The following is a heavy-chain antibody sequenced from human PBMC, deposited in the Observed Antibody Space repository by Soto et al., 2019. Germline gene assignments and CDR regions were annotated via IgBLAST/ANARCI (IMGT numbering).Heavy chain of an antibody. J-gene: IGHJ4*02. CDR3: ARVLYNWNDVLDS. D-gene: IGHD1-20*01. CDR1: GFTFSTYW. CDR2: IDSDGSVT. Sequence: EVQLVESGGGLVQPGGSLRLSCTASGFTFSTYWMHWVRQPPGKGLVWVSRIDSDGSVTNYAESVKGRFTISRDNAKNTLYLQMNNLRAEDTAVYYCARVLYNWNDVLDSWGQGTLVTVSS. V-gene: IGHV3-74*01.